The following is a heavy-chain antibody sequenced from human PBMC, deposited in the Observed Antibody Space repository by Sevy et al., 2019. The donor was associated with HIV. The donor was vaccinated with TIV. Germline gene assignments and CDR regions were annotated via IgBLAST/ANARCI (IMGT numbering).Heavy chain of an antibody. Sequence: GGSLRLSCAASGFTFSSYGMHWVRQAPGKGLVWVSRINSDGSSTSYADSVKGRFTISRDNAKNTLYLQMNSLRAEDTAVYYCARAIYDFWSGYYSMDVWGQGTTVTVFS. J-gene: IGHJ6*02. D-gene: IGHD3-3*01. CDR2: INSDGSST. V-gene: IGHV3-74*01. CDR1: GFTFSSYG. CDR3: ARAIYDFWSGYYSMDV.